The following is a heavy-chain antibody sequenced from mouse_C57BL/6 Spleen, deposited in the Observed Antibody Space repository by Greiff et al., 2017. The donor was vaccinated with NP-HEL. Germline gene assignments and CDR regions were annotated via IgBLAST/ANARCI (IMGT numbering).Heavy chain of an antibody. Sequence: ESGPGLVKPSQSLSLTCSVTGYSITSGYYWNWIRQFPGNKLEWMGYISYDGSNNYNPSLKNRISITRDTSKNQFFLKLNSVTTEDTATYYCARGPLTGTSWFAYWGQGTLVTVSA. CDR2: ISYDGSN. J-gene: IGHJ3*01. CDR3: ARGPLTGTSWFAY. CDR1: GYSITSGYY. V-gene: IGHV3-6*01. D-gene: IGHD4-1*01.